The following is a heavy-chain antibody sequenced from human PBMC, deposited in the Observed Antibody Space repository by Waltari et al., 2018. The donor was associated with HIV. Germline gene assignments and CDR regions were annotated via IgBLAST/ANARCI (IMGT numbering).Heavy chain of an antibody. V-gene: IGHV1-2*02. Sequence: QVQLVQSGAEVKKPGASVTVSCKASGYTFSDYSMHWVRQAPGQGLEWMGWINPNSGGTRYAEKFQGRVTMTSDTSISTAYMELSRLRFDDTAVYYCARVFRGTVNYFDSRLGHWGQGTLVTVSS. CDR2: INPNSGGT. CDR1: GYTFSDYS. D-gene: IGHD3-22*01. CDR3: ARVFRGTVNYFDSRLGH. J-gene: IGHJ5*02.